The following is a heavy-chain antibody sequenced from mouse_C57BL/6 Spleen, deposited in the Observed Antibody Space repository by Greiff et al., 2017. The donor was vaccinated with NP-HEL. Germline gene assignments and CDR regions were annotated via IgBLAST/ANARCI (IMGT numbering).Heavy chain of an antibody. Sequence: QVQLQQPGAELVKPGASVKMSCKASGYTFTSYWITWVKQRPGQGLEWIGDIYPGSGSTNYNEKFKSKAKLTVDTSSSTAYMQLSSLTSEDSAVYYCARMDDYDGMFYWGQGTLVTVSA. CDR2: IYPGSGST. CDR3: ARMDDYDGMFY. J-gene: IGHJ3*01. D-gene: IGHD2-4*01. CDR1: GYTFTSYW. V-gene: IGHV1-55*01.